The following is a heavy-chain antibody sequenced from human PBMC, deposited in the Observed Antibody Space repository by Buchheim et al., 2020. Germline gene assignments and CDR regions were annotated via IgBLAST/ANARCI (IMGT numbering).Heavy chain of an antibody. CDR1: GFTFSSYE. CDR3: GDPDGY. D-gene: IGHD2-21*01. Sequence: EVQLVESGGGLVQPGGSLRLSCAASGFTFSSYEMNWVRQAPGKGLEWVASIDEDGSEKYYVDSVKGRFTISRDNTRNSVYLQMNSLRVEDTALYYCGDPDGYWGQGTL. V-gene: IGHV3-7*01. CDR2: IDEDGSEK. J-gene: IGHJ4*02.